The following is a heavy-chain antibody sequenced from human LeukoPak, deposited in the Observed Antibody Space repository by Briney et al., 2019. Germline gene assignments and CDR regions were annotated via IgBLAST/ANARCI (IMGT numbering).Heavy chain of an antibody. CDR3: ARAGYSYASFDY. V-gene: IGHV4-39*01. Sequence: PSETLSLTCSVSGGSIRSSSYYWGWIRQPPGKGLEWIGSIYYSGSTYYNPSLKSRVTISVDTSKNQFSLKLSSLTAADTAVYYCARAGYSYASFDYWGQGTLVTVSS. J-gene: IGHJ4*02. CDR1: GGSIRSSSYY. CDR2: IYYSGST. D-gene: IGHD5-18*01.